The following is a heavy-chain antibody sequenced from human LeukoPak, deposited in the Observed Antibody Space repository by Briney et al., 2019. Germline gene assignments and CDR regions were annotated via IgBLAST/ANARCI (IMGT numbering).Heavy chain of an antibody. J-gene: IGHJ6*03. CDR1: GFTFSTYG. Sequence: GGSLRLSCGASGFTFSTYGMHWVRQAPGKGLEWVAFVQYDENNEYYADSVKGRFTISRDNSKNTLYLQMNSLRIEDTAVYYCAKGGPRHYDENSPYYFYHMDVWGKGTTVTISS. CDR2: VQYDENNE. CDR3: AKGGPRHYDENSPYYFYHMDV. V-gene: IGHV3-30*02. D-gene: IGHD4-23*01.